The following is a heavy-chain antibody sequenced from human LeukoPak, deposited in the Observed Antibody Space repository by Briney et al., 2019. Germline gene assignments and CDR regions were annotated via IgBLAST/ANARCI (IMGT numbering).Heavy chain of an antibody. V-gene: IGHV3-23*01. CDR1: GFRFSNFA. D-gene: IGHD5-12*01. J-gene: IGHJ4*02. Sequence: GGSLRLSCAASGFRFSNFAMSWVRQAPGKGLEWVSLIIGSSGDTLYADSVKGRFTISRDISKNRLYLQMNSLRAEDTALHYCAKGAYDYIEMGYFDDWGQGTLVTVSS. CDR3: AKGAYDYIEMGYFDD. CDR2: IIGSSGDT.